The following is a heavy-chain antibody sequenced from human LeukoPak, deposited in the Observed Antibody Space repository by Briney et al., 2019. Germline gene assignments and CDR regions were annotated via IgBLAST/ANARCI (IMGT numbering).Heavy chain of an antibody. D-gene: IGHD2-21*02. Sequence: GGSLRLSCSASGFTFSTFPMHWVRQGPGKGLEYFSAISRNGDTTYYADSVKGRFTISRDNSKNTLYLQMSSLRPDYTAVYYCVKALTDDAFDIWGQGTMVTVSS. CDR1: GFTFSTFP. J-gene: IGHJ3*02. V-gene: IGHV3-64D*06. CDR3: VKALTDDAFDI. CDR2: ISRNGDTT.